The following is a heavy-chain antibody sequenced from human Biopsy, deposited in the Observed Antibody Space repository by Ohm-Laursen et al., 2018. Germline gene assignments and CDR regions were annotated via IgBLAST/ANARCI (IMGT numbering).Heavy chain of an antibody. CDR3: ARELMEYYDSSGYFDR. D-gene: IGHD3-22*01. V-gene: IGHV4-4*07. CDR1: GGSIDFKY. Sequence: SQTLSLTCPVSGGSIDFKYWTWIRQSADKGLEWIGRITPTGVTHYNPSLESRVTMSLDTSKKLFSLKLSSVTAADTAMYYCARELMEYYDSSGYFDRWGQGSLVTVSS. CDR2: ITPTGVT. J-gene: IGHJ4*02.